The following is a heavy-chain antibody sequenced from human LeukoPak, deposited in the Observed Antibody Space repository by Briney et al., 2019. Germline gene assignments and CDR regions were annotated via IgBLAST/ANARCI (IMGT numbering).Heavy chain of an antibody. D-gene: IGHD6-19*01. CDR1: GGSITGHY. J-gene: IGHJ3*02. CDR2: TSYSRTT. CDR3: AKLGHSDGWYLGAFVI. Sequence: SETLSLTYTVSGGSITGHYWNGIRQTPGMRLEWIGYTSYSRTTIYNSYFKGRATMSIDTSKNQLYLNLTSATATDTAVYYCAKLGHSDGWYLGAFVIWGQGKTVIVSS. V-gene: IGHV4-59*08.